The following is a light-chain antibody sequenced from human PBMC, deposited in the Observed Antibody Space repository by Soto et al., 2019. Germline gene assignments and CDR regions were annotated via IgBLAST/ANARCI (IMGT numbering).Light chain of an antibody. CDR1: SSDVGRYNL. Sequence: QSVLTQPASVSGSPGQSITISCTGTSSDVGRYNLVSWYQQHPGKAPKLMIYEGSKRPSGVSDRFSGSKSGNTASLTISGLQAEDEADYYCCSSVFGTGTKLTVL. J-gene: IGLJ1*01. CDR2: EGS. V-gene: IGLV2-23*01. CDR3: CSSV.